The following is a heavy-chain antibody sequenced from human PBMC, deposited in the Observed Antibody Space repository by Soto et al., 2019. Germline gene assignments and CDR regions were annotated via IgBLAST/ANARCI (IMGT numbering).Heavy chain of an antibody. CDR3: AKRSGGMDV. V-gene: IGHV3-30*18. Sequence: QVQLVESGGGVVQPGRSLRLSCAASGFTFSSYGMHWVRQAPGKGLEWVAVISYDGSNKYYADSVKGRFTISRDNSKNTLYLQMSSLRAEDTAVYYCAKRSGGMDVWAKGPRSPSP. J-gene: IGHJ6*02. CDR1: GFTFSSYG. D-gene: IGHD1-26*01. CDR2: ISYDGSNK.